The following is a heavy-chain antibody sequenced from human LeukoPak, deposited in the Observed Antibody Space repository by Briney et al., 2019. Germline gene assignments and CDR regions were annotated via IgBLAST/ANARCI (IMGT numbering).Heavy chain of an antibody. D-gene: IGHD5-18*01. Sequence: GGSLRLSCSASGFTFSSYTVHWVHQAPGKGLESVSAITTYGGSTYYADSVKGRFTISRDDSKNTLYLQMSSVRPEDTAVYYCVGGYSYGDYWGQGTLVTVSS. CDR2: ITTYGGST. V-gene: IGHV3-64D*09. CDR3: VGGYSYGDY. J-gene: IGHJ4*02. CDR1: GFTFSSYT.